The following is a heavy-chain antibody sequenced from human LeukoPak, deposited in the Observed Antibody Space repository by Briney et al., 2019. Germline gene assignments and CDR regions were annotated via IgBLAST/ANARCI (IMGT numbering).Heavy chain of an antibody. CDR3: TTADDAYYYYYGMDV. D-gene: IGHD1-1*01. CDR1: GFTFSNAW. V-gene: IGHV3-15*01. J-gene: IGHJ6*04. CDR2: IKSKTDGGTT. Sequence: GGSLRLPCAASGFTFSNAWMSWVRQAPGKGLEWVGRIKSKTDGGTTDYAAPVKGRFTISRDDSKNTLYLQMNSLKTEDTAVYYCTTADDAYYYYYGMDVWGKGTTVTVSS.